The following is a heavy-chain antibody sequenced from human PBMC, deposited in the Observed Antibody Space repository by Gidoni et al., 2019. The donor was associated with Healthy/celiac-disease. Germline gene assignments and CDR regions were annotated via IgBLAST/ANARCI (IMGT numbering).Heavy chain of an antibody. D-gene: IGHD3-3*01. CDR1: GFTFRSYS. CDR2: ISSSSSYI. CDR3: ARDPHDFWSGYYIGLYYYYGMDV. V-gene: IGHV3-21*01. J-gene: IGHJ6*02. Sequence: EVQLVESGGGLVKPGGSLRLSCAASGFTFRSYSMTWVRQAPGKGLEWVSSISSSSSYIYYADSVKGRFTISRDNAKNSLYLQMNSLRAEDTAVYYCARDPHDFWSGYYIGLYYYYGMDVWGQGTTVTVSS.